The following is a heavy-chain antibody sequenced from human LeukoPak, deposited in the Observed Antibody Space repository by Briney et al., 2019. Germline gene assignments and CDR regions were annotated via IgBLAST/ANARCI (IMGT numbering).Heavy chain of an antibody. D-gene: IGHD1-26*01. CDR2: IYYSGST. Sequence: SETLSLTCTVSGGSISSGSYYWSWIRQPPGKGLEWIGYIYYSGSTNYNPSLKSRVTISVDTSKNQFSLKLSSVTAADTAVYYCARGRGSYPYYYYYYMDVWGKGTTVTISS. CDR3: ARGRGSYPYYYYYYMDV. V-gene: IGHV4-61*01. CDR1: GGSISSGSYY. J-gene: IGHJ6*03.